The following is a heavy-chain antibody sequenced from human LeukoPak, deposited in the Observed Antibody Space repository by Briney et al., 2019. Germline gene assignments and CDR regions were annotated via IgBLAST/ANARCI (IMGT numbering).Heavy chain of an antibody. V-gene: IGHV3-11*04. CDR2: ISSRGTTI. CDR3: ARVSGSSLTHYFDY. CDR1: GFTFIDYY. J-gene: IGHJ4*02. Sequence: GGSLRLSCAASGFTFIDYYMIWIRQAPGKGLEWVSYISSRGTTIYYADSVKGRFTISRDNAKNSLYLQMNSLRAEDTAVYYCARVSGSSLTHYFDYWGQGSLVTVSS. D-gene: IGHD1-26*01.